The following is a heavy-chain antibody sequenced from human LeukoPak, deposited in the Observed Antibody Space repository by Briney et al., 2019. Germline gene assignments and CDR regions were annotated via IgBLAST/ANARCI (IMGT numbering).Heavy chain of an antibody. D-gene: IGHD3-16*01. CDR1: GGSISSGSYY. J-gene: IGHJ3*02. CDR2: IYTSGST. Sequence: SQTLSLTCTVSGGSISSGSYYWRWIRQPAGKGLEWIGRIYTSGSTNYNPSLKSRVTISVDTSKNQFSLKLSSVTAADTAVYYCARFGAAPRARAFDIWGQRTMVTVSS. V-gene: IGHV4-61*02. CDR3: ARFGAAPRARAFDI.